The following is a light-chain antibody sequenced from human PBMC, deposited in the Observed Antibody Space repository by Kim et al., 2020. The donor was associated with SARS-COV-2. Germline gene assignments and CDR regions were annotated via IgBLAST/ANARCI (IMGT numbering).Light chain of an antibody. V-gene: IGLV4-69*01. Sequence: SVKLTCTLSSGYSSNAIAWHQQQPEKGPRYLMNLNSDGSHSKGDGIPDRFSGSSSGAERYLTISSLQSEDEADYYCQTWDTGIQVFGGGTKLTVL. CDR2: LNSDGSH. J-gene: IGLJ3*02. CDR3: QTWDTGIQV. CDR1: SGYSSNA.